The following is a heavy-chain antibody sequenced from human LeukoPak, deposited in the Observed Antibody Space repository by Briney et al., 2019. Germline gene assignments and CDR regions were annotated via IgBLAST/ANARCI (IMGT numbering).Heavy chain of an antibody. V-gene: IGHV4-30-2*01. J-gene: IGHJ4*02. CDR1: GGSISSGGYS. D-gene: IGHD3-22*01. CDR2: IYHSGST. CDR3: ARAPNYYDSSGYYPEYVDY. Sequence: SETLSLTCAVSGGSISSGGYSWSWIRQPPGKGLECIGYIYHSGSTYYNPSLKSRVTISVDRSKNQFSLKLSSVTAADTAVYYCARAPNYYDSSGYYPEYVDYWGQGTLVTVSS.